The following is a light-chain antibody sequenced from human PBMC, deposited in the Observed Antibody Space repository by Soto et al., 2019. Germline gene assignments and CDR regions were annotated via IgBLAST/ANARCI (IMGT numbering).Light chain of an antibody. CDR1: QSVSSH. J-gene: IGKJ5*01. Sequence: EIVLTQSPGTLSLSPGERATLSCRASQSVSSHLAWYQQKPGQAPRLLIYDASNRAAGIPARFSGSGSGTDFTLTVSSLEPEDFAVYYCQQRINWPITFGQGTRLEIK. CDR3: QQRINWPIT. CDR2: DAS. V-gene: IGKV3-11*01.